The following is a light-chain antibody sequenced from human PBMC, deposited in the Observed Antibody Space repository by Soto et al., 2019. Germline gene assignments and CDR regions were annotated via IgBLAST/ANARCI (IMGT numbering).Light chain of an antibody. J-gene: IGLJ2*01. V-gene: IGLV1-40*01. CDR1: SSNLGAEYD. CDR2: ESS. Sequence: QSVLTQPSSGSRAPGQTVTISCTGSSSNLGAEYDVHWYQQLPGGAPKLLIYESSDRLSGVPDRFSGSKSGASASLAITGLQAEDEANYYCQSYDSSLSVVVFGGGTKLTVL. CDR3: QSYDSSLSVVV.